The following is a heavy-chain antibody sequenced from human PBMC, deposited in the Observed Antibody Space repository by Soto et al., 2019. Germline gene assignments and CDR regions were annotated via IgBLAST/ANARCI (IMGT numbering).Heavy chain of an antibody. Sequence: ASVKVSCKASGGTVRSDAISWVRQAPGQGLEWMGGIIPIFGTANYAQKFQGRVTITADESTSTAYMELSGLRSEDTAVYYCARGGSRSSSFDNWFDPWGQGTLVTVSS. CDR1: GGTVRSDA. CDR2: IIPIFGTA. J-gene: IGHJ5*02. CDR3: ARGGSRSSSFDNWFDP. V-gene: IGHV1-69*13. D-gene: IGHD6-6*01.